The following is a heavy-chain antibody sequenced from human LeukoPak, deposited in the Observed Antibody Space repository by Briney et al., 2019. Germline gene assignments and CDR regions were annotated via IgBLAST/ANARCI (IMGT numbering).Heavy chain of an antibody. V-gene: IGHV4-59*01. CDR1: GGSISSYY. CDR3: ARDHDSRDPMRLAFDI. CDR2: IYYSGST. J-gene: IGHJ3*02. Sequence: PSETLSLTCSVSGGSISSYYWSWIRQPPGKGLEWIGYIYYSGSTNYNPSLNSRVTISVDRSKKQFSLKLNSVTAADTAVYFCARDHDSRDPMRLAFDIWGQGTMVTVSS. D-gene: IGHD3-22*01.